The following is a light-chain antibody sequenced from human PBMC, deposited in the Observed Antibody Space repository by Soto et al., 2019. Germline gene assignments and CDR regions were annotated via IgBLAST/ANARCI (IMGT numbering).Light chain of an antibody. CDR1: QSVSSSY. CDR3: QQYGSSGWT. CDR2: GAS. V-gene: IGKV3-20*01. J-gene: IGKJ1*01. Sequence: EIVLTQSPGTLSLSPGERATLSCRASQSVSSSYLAWYQQKPGQAPRLLIYGASSRATCIPDRFSGSGSGTDFTLTISRLEPEDFAVYYCQQYGSSGWTFGQGTKVEIK.